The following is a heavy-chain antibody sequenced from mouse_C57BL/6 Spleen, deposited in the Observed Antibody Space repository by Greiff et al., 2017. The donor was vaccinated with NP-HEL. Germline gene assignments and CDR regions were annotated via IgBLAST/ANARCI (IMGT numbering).Heavy chain of an antibody. J-gene: IGHJ3*01. CDR1: GYTFTSYW. Sequence: QVQLQQSGAELVQPGASVKLSCTASGYTFTSYWMHWVKQRPGQGLEWIGMFHPNSGSTNYNEKFKSKATLTVDKSSSTAYMQLSSLTSEASAVYYCARGLLRFAYWGQGTLVTVSA. CDR3: ARGLLRFAY. V-gene: IGHV1-64*01. D-gene: IGHD2-3*01. CDR2: FHPNSGST.